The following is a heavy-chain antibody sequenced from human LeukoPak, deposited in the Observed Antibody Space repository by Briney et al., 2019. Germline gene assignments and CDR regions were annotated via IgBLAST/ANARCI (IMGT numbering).Heavy chain of an antibody. Sequence: QTSETLSLTCTVSGGSIGTYYWGWVRQPPGKGLECLAYIYGSGGTNYNPSLNSRVTISLDTANNQFSLNLSSVTAADTAVYYCARHAGQWPAFHGFDIWGQGTMVTVSS. J-gene: IGHJ3*02. V-gene: IGHV4-59*08. CDR3: ARHAGQWPAFHGFDI. CDR2: IYGSGGT. CDR1: GGSIGTYY. D-gene: IGHD6-19*01.